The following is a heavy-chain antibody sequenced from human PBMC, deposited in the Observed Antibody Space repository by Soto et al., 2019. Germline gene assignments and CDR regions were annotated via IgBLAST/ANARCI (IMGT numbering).Heavy chain of an antibody. V-gene: IGHV1-18*01. CDR3: ARAYYGLGSPRYTFCY. Sequence: ASVKVSCKASGYSFTNYGISWVRQAPGQGPEWMGWISGHNGNTNYAQKLQGRVTMTTDTSTSTAYMELRSLRSDDTAVYYCARAYYGLGSPRYTFCYWGQGTLVTVSS. CDR1: GYSFTNYG. D-gene: IGHD3-10*01. CDR2: ISGHNGNT. J-gene: IGHJ4*02.